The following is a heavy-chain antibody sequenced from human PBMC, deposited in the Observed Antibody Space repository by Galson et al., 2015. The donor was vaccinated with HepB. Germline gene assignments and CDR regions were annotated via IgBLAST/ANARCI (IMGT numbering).Heavy chain of an antibody. CDR1: GFTFSNYG. V-gene: IGHV3-30*18. CDR2: ISFDGSDK. CDR3: AKDHKLVRPLRLVFDT. D-gene: IGHD6-6*01. Sequence: SLRLSCAASGFTFSNYGVHWVRQAPGKGLEWVAVISFDGSDKYYADSVKGRFTISRDNSKNTLYLQMNRLRTEDTAVYYCAKDHKLVRPLRLVFDTWGQGTLVTVSS. J-gene: IGHJ5*02.